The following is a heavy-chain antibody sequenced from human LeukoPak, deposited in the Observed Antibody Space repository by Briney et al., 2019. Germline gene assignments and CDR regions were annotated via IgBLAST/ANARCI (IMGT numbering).Heavy chain of an antibody. D-gene: IGHD3-22*01. J-gene: IGHJ4*02. CDR1: GGSISSYY. CDR2: IYTSGST. Sequence: SETLSLTCTVSGGSISSYYWSWIRQPAGKGLEWIGRIYTSGSTNYNPSLKSRVTMSVDTSKNQFSLKLSSVTAADTAVYYCARGNYYDSSGYHFDYRGQGTLVTVSS. CDR3: ARGNYYDSSGYHFDY. V-gene: IGHV4-4*07.